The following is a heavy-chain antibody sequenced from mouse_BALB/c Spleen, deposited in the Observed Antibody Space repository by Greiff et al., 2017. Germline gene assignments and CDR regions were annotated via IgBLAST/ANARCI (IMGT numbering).Heavy chain of an antibody. CDR2: IDPYNGGT. V-gene: IGHV1S135*01. CDR1: GYAFTSYN. J-gene: IGHJ4*01. CDR3: ARRSWDGGFYYYAMDY. Sequence: VQLQQSGPELVKPGASVKVSCKASGYAFTSYNMYWVKQSHGKSLEWIGYIDPYNGGTSYNQKFKGKATLTVDKSPSTAYMHLNSLTSEDSAVYYCARRSWDGGFYYYAMDYWGQGTSVTVSS. D-gene: IGHD4-1*01.